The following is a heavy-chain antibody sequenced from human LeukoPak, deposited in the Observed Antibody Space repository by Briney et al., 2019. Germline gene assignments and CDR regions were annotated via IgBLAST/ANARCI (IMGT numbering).Heavy chain of an antibody. CDR2: ISANDNRV. V-gene: IGHV3-23*01. CDR1: GFIFSSFA. CDR3: AKDGLYCAYGVCYLNY. D-gene: IGHD2-8*01. Sequence: GGSLRPSCAASGFIFSSFAMTWVRQAPGKGLEWVSSISANDNRVYFADSVKGRFTISRDNSKNTVCLQMNSLRAEDTAVYYCAKDGLYCAYGVCYLNYWGQGTLVTVSS. J-gene: IGHJ4*02.